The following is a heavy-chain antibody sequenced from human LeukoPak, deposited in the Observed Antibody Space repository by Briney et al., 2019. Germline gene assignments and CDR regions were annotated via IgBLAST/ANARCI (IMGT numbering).Heavy chain of an antibody. CDR3: AKDDSGSYSYYYYGMDV. D-gene: IGHD1-26*01. J-gene: IGHJ6*02. V-gene: IGHV3-23*01. CDR1: GFTFSSYA. CDR2: ISGSSGST. Sequence: PGGSLRLSCAASGFTFSSYAMSWVRQAPGKGLEWVSAISGSSGSTYYADSVKGRFTISRDNSKNTLYLQMNSLRAEDTAVYYCAKDDSGSYSYYYYGMDVWGQGTTVTVSS.